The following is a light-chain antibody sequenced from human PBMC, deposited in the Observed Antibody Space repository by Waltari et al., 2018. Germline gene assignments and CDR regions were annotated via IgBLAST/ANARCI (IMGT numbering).Light chain of an antibody. CDR1: QTISYW. J-gene: IGKJ2*01. V-gene: IGKV1-5*01. Sequence: DIQMTQSPSTLSASVGDRVTITCRASQTISYWLAWYQQKPGRAPKLLISDASSLDSGVPSRFSGSGSGTEFTLTITSLQSEDFAVYYCQQSNNWPYTFGQGTKLEIK. CDR3: QQSNNWPYT. CDR2: DAS.